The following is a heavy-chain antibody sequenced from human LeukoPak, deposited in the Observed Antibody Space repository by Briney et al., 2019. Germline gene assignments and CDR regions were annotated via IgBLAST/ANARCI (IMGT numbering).Heavy chain of an antibody. V-gene: IGHV4-59*01. D-gene: IGHD3-10*01. J-gene: IGHJ3*02. CDR1: GGSITNYY. CDR3: ARDPFGSNAFDI. Sequence: PSETLSLTCIVSGGSITNYYWSRIRQPPGKGLEWLGYIYYSGSTNYNPSLKSRVTISVDTSNNQFSLRLSSVTAADTAVYYCARDPFGSNAFDIWGQGAVVAVSS. CDR2: IYYSGST.